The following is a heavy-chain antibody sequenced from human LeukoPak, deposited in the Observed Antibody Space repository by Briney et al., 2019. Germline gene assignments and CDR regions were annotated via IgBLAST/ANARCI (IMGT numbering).Heavy chain of an antibody. CDR2: INHSGST. Sequence: SETLSLTCAVYGGSFSDYYWSWIRQPPGKGLEWIGEINHSGSTNYNPSLKSRVTISVDTSKNQFSLKLSSVTAADTAVYYCARHRAMVRGLFESPKYYFDYWGQGTLVTVSS. V-gene: IGHV4-34*01. CDR1: GGSFSDYY. J-gene: IGHJ4*02. CDR3: ARHRAMVRGLFESPKYYFDY. D-gene: IGHD3-10*01.